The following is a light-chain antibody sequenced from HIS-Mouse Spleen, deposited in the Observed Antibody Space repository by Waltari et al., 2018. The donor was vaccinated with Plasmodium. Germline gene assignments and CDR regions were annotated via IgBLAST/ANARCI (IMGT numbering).Light chain of an antibody. V-gene: IGLV2-14*01. Sequence: QSALTQPASVSGSPGQSIPISCTGTNSDVGGYHYVSWYQQPPAKAPKLMIYEVSNRPSGVSNRFSGSKSGNTASLTISGLQAEDEADYYCSSYTSSSTVVFGGGTKLTVL. CDR3: SSYTSSSTVV. CDR2: EVS. CDR1: NSDVGGYHY. J-gene: IGLJ2*01.